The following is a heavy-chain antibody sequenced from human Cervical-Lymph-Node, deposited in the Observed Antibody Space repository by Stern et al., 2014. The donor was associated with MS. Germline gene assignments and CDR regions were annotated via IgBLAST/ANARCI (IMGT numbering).Heavy chain of an antibody. V-gene: IGHV3-33*01. CDR2: IWYDGSNP. D-gene: IGHD6-13*01. J-gene: IGHJ4*02. Sequence: VQLVESGGGVVQPGRSLRLSCAASGFSFSRYAMHWVHPAPGKGLEWVALIWYDGSNPYYADSVTGRFTISRDNFKNTLYLQMNSLRAEDTAVYYCASAYSSSHYYFDYWGQGTLVTVSS. CDR1: GFSFSRYA. CDR3: ASAYSSSHYYFDY.